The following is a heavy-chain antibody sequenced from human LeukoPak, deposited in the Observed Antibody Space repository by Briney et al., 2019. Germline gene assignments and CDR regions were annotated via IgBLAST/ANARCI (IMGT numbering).Heavy chain of an antibody. V-gene: IGHV3-23*01. CDR2: VSSSGNT. CDR3: VKGRISEDGLDF. Sequence: GGSLRLSCAASGFTFSRSATTWVRQTPGKGLDWVSSVSSSGNTYYADSVKGRFTISRDNSKSMLYLQMNSLRAEDTAVYYCVKGRISEDGLDFWGQGTLVTVSS. D-gene: IGHD6-13*01. J-gene: IGHJ4*02. CDR1: GFTFSRSA.